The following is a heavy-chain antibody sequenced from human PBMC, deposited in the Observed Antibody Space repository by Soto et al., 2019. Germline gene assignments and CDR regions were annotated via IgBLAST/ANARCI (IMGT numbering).Heavy chain of an antibody. CDR1: GYNLNELS. D-gene: IGHD2-15*01. CDR2: FDPEDGET. Sequence: ASVKVSCKVSGYNLNELSMHWVRQTPGKGLEWVGGFDPEDGETISAQKFQGRVTMTDDTSTDTAYMELSSLRSEDTAVYYCATVGFGVRGYCSTAVCYFFDYWGQGTLVTVSS. J-gene: IGHJ4*02. CDR3: ATVGFGVRGYCSTAVCYFFDY. V-gene: IGHV1-24*01.